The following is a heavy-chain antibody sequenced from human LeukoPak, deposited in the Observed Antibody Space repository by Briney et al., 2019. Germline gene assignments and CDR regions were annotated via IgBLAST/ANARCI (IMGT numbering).Heavy chain of an antibody. D-gene: IGHD6-13*01. J-gene: IGHJ4*02. CDR3: ARAVIAAADRYYFDY. Sequence: SVKVSCKASGGTFIRYAISWVRQAPGQGLEWMGGINPIFETANYAQKFQGRVTITTDESTSTAYMELSSLRSEDTAVYYCARAVIAAADRYYFDYWGQGTLVTVSS. CDR2: INPIFETA. CDR1: GGTFIRYA. V-gene: IGHV1-69*05.